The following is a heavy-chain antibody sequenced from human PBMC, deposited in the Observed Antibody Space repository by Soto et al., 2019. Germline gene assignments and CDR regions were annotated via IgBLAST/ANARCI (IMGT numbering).Heavy chain of an antibody. D-gene: IGHD6-19*01. J-gene: IGHJ4*02. Sequence: ASVKVSCKASGYTFTGYYMHWVRQAPGQGLEWMGWINPNSGGTNYAQKFQGRVTMTRDTSISTAYMELSRLRSDDTAVYYCAKIRTEYSSGGSGSEHDYFDYWGQGTLVTVSS. V-gene: IGHV1-2*02. CDR1: GYTFTGYY. CDR3: AKIRTEYSSGGSGSEHDYFDY. CDR2: INPNSGGT.